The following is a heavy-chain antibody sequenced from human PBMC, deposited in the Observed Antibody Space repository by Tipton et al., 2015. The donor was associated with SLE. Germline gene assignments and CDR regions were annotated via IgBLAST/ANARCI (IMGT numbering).Heavy chain of an antibody. V-gene: IGHV3-48*03. CDR2: ISGSGGLI. Sequence: SLRLSCAASGFTFRSYEMNWVRQAPGTGLEWVSYISGSGGLIYYADSVKGRFTISRDNSKNTLYLQMNSLRAEDTAVYYCARREGYCSSSTCHFDYWGQGTLVTVSS. D-gene: IGHD2-2*01. J-gene: IGHJ4*02. CDR1: GFTFRSYE. CDR3: ARREGYCSSSTCHFDY.